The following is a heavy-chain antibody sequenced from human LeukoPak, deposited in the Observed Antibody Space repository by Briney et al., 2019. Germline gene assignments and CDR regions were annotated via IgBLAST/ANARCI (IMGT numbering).Heavy chain of an antibody. CDR1: GFTFSRYA. J-gene: IGHJ4*02. D-gene: IGHD4-17*01. CDR3: AKVATTVTWGPGSGYYFDS. CDR2: TSGIGGST. V-gene: IGHV3-23*01. Sequence: PGGSMRLSCAVSGFTFSRYAMSWDRPAPGKGLEWVSATSGIGGSTYYTDSVTGRFTISRDNSKNTLYLQMNSLRAEDTAVYDCAKVATTVTWGPGSGYYFDSWGQGTLVTVSS.